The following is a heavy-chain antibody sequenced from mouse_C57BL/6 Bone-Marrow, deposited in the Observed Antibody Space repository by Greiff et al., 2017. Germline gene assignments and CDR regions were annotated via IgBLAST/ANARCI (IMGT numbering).Heavy chain of an antibody. Sequence: EVQLQQSVAELVRPGASVKLSCTASGFNIKNTYMHWVKQRPGQGLEWIGYIYIGNGYTEYNEKFKGKATLTSDTSSSTAYMQLSSLTSEDSAIYFCARSPGDYWGQGTTLTVSS. J-gene: IGHJ2*01. CDR1: GFNIKNTY. CDR3: ARSPGDY. CDR2: IYIGNGYT. V-gene: IGHV1-58*01.